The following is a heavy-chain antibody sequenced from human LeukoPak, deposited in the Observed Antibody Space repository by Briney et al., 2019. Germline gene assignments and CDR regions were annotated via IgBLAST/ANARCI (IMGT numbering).Heavy chain of an antibody. J-gene: IGHJ4*02. Sequence: ASVKVSCKASGYTFTGYYMNWVRQAPGQGLEWMGWINPNSGDTNYAQKFQGRVTMTRDTSISTAYMELSRLRSDDTAVYYCARRYYDFWSGYQVVDYWGQGTLVTVSS. D-gene: IGHD3-3*01. CDR3: ARRYYDFWSGYQVVDY. CDR1: GYTFTGYY. V-gene: IGHV1-2*02. CDR2: INPNSGDT.